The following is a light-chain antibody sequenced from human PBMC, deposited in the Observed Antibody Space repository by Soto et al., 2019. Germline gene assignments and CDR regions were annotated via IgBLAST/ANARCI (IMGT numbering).Light chain of an antibody. CDR3: QQYNNWPFT. V-gene: IGKV3-15*01. J-gene: IGKJ4*01. CDR2: GAS. CDR1: QSVSSN. Sequence: EIVMTQSPATLSVFPGERATLSCRASQSVSSNLAWYQQKPGQAPRLLIYGASTRATGVPARFSGSGSGTDFTLTISSLQSEDFAVYYCQQYNNWPFTFGGGTKVEIK.